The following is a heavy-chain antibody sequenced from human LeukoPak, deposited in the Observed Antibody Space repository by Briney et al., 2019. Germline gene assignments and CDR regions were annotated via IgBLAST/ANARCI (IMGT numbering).Heavy chain of an antibody. Sequence: GGTLRLSCAASGFSFSSHGMSWVRQAPGKGLEWVSGIIGGAGSTYYADSVKGRFSISRSSGKNSLYLQMSSLRPEDTAMYYCASLTLGAIRTISYAFDLWGQGTMVTVYS. CDR1: GFSFSSHG. V-gene: IGHV3-23*01. D-gene: IGHD1-26*01. CDR2: IIGGAGST. CDR3: ASLTLGAIRTISYAFDL. J-gene: IGHJ3*01.